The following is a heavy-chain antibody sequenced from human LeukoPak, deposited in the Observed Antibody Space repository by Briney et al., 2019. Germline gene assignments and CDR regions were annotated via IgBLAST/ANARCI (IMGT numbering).Heavy chain of an antibody. V-gene: IGHV3-23*01. Sequence: GGSLRLSCAASGFTFSSYAMNWVRQAPGKGLEWVSAISGSGAGTYYADSVKGRFTISRDNSRNTPYMQMNSLRAEDTAVYYCAKASVNSGSYSFDYWGQGTLVTVSS. CDR1: GFTFSSYA. CDR2: ISGSGAGT. J-gene: IGHJ4*02. D-gene: IGHD1-26*01. CDR3: AKASVNSGSYSFDY.